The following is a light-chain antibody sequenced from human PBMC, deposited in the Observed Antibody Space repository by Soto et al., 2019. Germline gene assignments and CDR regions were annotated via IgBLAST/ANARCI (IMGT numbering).Light chain of an antibody. V-gene: IGKV1D-12*01. CDR1: QGISSW. J-gene: IGKJ3*01. CDR2: AAS. CDR3: QQANSFPHT. Sequence: DIQMTQSPSSVSASVGDRVTITCRASQGISSWLARYQQKPGKAPKLLIYAASILQSGFPSRFSGSGYGTDFTLTISSLQPEDFATYYCQQANSFPHTFGPGTKVDIK.